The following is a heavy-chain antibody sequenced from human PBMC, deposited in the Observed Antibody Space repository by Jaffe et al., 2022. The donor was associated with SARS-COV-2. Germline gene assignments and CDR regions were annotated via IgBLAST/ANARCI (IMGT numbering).Heavy chain of an antibody. J-gene: IGHJ6*02. CDR2: ISYDGSNK. V-gene: IGHV3-30-3*01. CDR1: GFTFSSYA. CDR3: ARVWAVGIAAAGILDV. Sequence: QVQLVESGGGVVQPGRSLRLSCAASGFTFSSYAMHWVRQAPGKGLEWVAVISYDGSNKYYADSVKGRFTISRDNSKNTLYLQMNSLRAEDTAVYYCARVWAVGIAAAGILDVWGQGTTVTVSS. D-gene: IGHD6-13*01.